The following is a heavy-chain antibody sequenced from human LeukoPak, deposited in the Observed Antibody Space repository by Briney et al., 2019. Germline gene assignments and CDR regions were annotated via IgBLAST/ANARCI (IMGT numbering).Heavy chain of an antibody. D-gene: IGHD3-22*01. CDR2: INHSGST. Sequence: SETLSLTCAVYGGSFSGYYWSWIRQPPGKGLEWIGEINHSGSTNYNPSLKGRVTISVDTSKNQFSLKLSSVTAADTAVYYCARSRLPRYYYDSSLDYWGQGTLVTVSA. CDR3: ARSRLPRYYYDSSLDY. V-gene: IGHV4-34*01. J-gene: IGHJ4*02. CDR1: GGSFSGYY.